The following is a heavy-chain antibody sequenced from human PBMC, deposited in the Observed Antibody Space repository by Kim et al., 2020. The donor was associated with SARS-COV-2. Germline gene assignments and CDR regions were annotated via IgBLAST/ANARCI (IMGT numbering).Heavy chain of an antibody. CDR2: INHSGST. CDR1: GGSFSGYY. CDR3: ARGFFRVFTMVRGVIKLTGGLDYYYIGV. J-gene: IGHJ6*03. D-gene: IGHD3-10*01. V-gene: IGHV4-34*01. Sequence: SETLSLTCAVYGGSFSGYYWSWIRQPPGKGLEWIGEINHSGSTNYNPSLKSRVTISVDTSKNQFSLKLSSVTAADTAVYYCARGFFRVFTMVRGVIKLTGGLDYYYIGVCGKGTTVTVSS.